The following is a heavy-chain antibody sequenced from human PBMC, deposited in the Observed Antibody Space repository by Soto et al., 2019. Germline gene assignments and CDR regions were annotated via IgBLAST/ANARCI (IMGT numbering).Heavy chain of an antibody. Sequence: QVQLVESGGGVVQPGRSLRLSCAASGFTFSSYDMHWVRQAPGKGLEWVAVISYDGSNKYYADSVKGRFTISRDNSKNTLYLQMNSLRAEATAVYYCAKEYSGYVHFDYWGQGTLVNVSS. CDR3: AKEYSGYVHFDY. CDR1: GFTFSSYD. V-gene: IGHV3-30*18. D-gene: IGHD5-12*01. J-gene: IGHJ4*02. CDR2: ISYDGSNK.